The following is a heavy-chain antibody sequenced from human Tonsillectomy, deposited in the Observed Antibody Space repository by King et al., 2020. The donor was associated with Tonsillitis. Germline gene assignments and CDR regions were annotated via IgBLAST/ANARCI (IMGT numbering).Heavy chain of an antibody. CDR1: GYAFSTYG. V-gene: IGHV1-18*04. D-gene: IGHD2-2*01. CDR2: ISAYNGDT. Sequence: QLVQSGVEVKKPGASVKVSCKASGYAFSTYGISWGRQAPGQGLEWVGWISAYNGDTNSAPKLQGRITMTTDTSTSTAYMELRSLRSDDTAVYYCARDERRYCSDTNCLYFDYWGQGTLVTVSS. CDR3: ARDERRYCSDTNCLYFDY. J-gene: IGHJ4*02.